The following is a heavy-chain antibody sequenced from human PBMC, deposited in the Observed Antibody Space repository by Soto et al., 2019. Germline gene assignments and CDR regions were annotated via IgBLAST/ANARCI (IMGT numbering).Heavy chain of an antibody. CDR3: ARFRNDILTGYFTENYFDY. CDR2: IYYSGST. Sequence: SETLSLTCTVSGGSISSYYWSWIRQPPGKGLEWIGYIYYSGSTNYNPSLKSRVTISVDTSKNQFSLKLSSVTAADTAVYYCARFRNDILTGYFTENYFDYWGQGTLVTVSS. V-gene: IGHV4-59*01. CDR1: GGSISSYY. J-gene: IGHJ4*02. D-gene: IGHD3-9*01.